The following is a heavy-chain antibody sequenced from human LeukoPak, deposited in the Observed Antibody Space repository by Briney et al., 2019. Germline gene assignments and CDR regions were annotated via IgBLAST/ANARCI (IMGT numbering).Heavy chain of an antibody. CDR2: INPNSGGT. Sequence: WASVTVSCKASGYTFTGYYMHWVRQAPGQGLEWMGWINPNSGGTNYAQKFQGRVTMTRDTSISTAYMELSRLRSDDTAVYYCARVVGATVDYWGQGTLVTVSS. J-gene: IGHJ4*02. CDR3: ARVVGATVDY. CDR1: GYTFTGYY. V-gene: IGHV1-2*02. D-gene: IGHD1-26*01.